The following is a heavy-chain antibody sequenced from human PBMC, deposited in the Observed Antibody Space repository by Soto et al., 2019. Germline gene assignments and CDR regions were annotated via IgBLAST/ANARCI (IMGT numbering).Heavy chain of an antibody. Sequence: EVQLLESGGDLVQPGGSLRLACAASGFSFSSYAMVWVRQAPGKGLEWVSVISARGGSSYFADSVKGRFTISRDNSKNVLSLEMNSLRAVDTAIYFCAKGSIEYSAAVDHGGQGTLVRVSS. J-gene: IGHJ4*02. V-gene: IGHV3-23*01. CDR1: GFSFSSYA. D-gene: IGHD5-12*01. CDR3: AKGSIEYSAAVDH. CDR2: ISARGGSS.